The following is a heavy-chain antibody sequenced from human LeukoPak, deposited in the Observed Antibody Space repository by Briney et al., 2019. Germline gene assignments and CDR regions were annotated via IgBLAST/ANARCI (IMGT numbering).Heavy chain of an antibody. Sequence: GGSLRLSCAASGFTFSSYAMSWVRQAPGKGLEWVSAISGSGGSTYYADSVKGRFTISRDNSKNTLYLQMNSLRAEDTAVYYCAKGPVLRYFGWLLDYWGQGTLVTVSS. CDR2: ISGSGGST. D-gene: IGHD3-9*01. CDR1: GFTFSSYA. CDR3: AKGPVLRYFGWLLDY. J-gene: IGHJ4*02. V-gene: IGHV3-23*01.